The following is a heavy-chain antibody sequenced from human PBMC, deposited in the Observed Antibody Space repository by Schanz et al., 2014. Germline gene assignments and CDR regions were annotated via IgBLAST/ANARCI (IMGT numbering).Heavy chain of an antibody. D-gene: IGHD5-12*01. CDR3: ARDPNSVNEIDY. V-gene: IGHV3-33*01. CDR2: IWYDGSKT. J-gene: IGHJ4*02. Sequence: QVQLVESGGGVVQPGRSLRLSCAASGFSFDKYGMHWVRQAPGKGLEWVGVIWYDGSKTYYADSVRGRFTLSRDNAKKTMDLQMNSLRVEDTAVYYCARDPNSVNEIDYWGQGTLVTVSS. CDR1: GFSFDKYG.